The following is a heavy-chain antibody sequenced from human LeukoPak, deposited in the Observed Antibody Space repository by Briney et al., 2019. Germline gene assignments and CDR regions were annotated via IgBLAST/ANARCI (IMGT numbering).Heavy chain of an antibody. D-gene: IGHD6-19*01. J-gene: IGHJ4*02. CDR3: AKDMSGSSGWPYYFDY. V-gene: IGHV3-23*01. Sequence: GGSLRLSCAASGFTFSSYAMSWVRQAPGKGLEWVSAISGSGGSTYYADSVKGRFTISRDNSKNTLYLQMNSLRAGDTAVYYCAKDMSGSSGWPYYFDYWGQGTLVTVSS. CDR2: ISGSGGST. CDR1: GFTFSSYA.